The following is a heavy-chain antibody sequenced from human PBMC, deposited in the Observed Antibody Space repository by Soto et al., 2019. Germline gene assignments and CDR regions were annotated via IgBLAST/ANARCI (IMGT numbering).Heavy chain of an antibody. CDR2: ISGSGGST. Sequence: EVQLLESGGGLVQPGGSLRLSCAASGFTFSSYAMGWVRQAPGKGLEWVSAISGSGGSTYYADSVKGRFTISRDNSKNKLYLQMNSLRAEDTAVYYCAKAGYCSSATCATRYYYMDVLGKGTTVTVSS. D-gene: IGHD2-2*01. CDR1: GFTFSSYA. CDR3: AKAGYCSSATCATRYYYMDV. J-gene: IGHJ6*03. V-gene: IGHV3-23*01.